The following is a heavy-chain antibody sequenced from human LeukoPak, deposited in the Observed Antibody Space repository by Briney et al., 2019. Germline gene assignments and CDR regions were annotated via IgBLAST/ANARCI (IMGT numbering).Heavy chain of an antibody. CDR2: ISSSGSTI. V-gene: IGHV3-48*03. CDR3: ARDRRMHV. CDR1: GFIFSSYE. J-gene: IGHJ6*03. Sequence: GGSLRLSCAAAGFIFSSYEMNWVRQAPGKGLEWVSYISSSGSTIYYADSVKGRFTISRDNAKNSLYLQMNSLRAEDTAVYSCARDRRMHVWAKGTSVTVSS.